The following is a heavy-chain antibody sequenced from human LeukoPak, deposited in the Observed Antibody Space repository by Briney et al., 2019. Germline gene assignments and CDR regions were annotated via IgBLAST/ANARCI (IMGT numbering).Heavy chain of an antibody. Sequence: SVKVSCKASGGTFSSYAISCVRQAPGQGLEWMGGIIPIFGTANYAQKFQGRVTITTDESTSTAYMELSSLRSEDTAVYYCAAPTIDSSSWYYYWGQGTLVTVSS. CDR3: AAPTIDSSSWYYY. CDR1: GGTFSSYA. D-gene: IGHD6-13*01. J-gene: IGHJ4*02. CDR2: IIPIFGTA. V-gene: IGHV1-69*05.